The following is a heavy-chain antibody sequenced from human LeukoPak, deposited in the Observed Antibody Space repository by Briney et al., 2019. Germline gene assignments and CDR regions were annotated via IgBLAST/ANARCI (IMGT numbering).Heavy chain of an antibody. V-gene: IGHV1-2*02. J-gene: IGHJ4*02. CDR2: INPNSGGT. CDR1: GYTFTGYY. Sequence: ASVKVSCKASGYTFTGYYMHWVRQAPGQGLEWMGWINPNSGGTNYAQKFQGRVTMTRDTSISTAYMELSRLRSDDTAVYYCARDRSWDTYRPFWGQGTLVTVSS. D-gene: IGHD1-26*01. CDR3: ARDRSWDTYRPF.